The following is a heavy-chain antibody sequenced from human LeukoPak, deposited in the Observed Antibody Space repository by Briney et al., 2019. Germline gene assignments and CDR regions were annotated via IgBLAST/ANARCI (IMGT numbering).Heavy chain of an antibody. D-gene: IGHD3-10*01. CDR3: ASPPPESYYNFDY. Sequence: PGGSLRLSCAASGFTFSSYSMNWVRQAPGKGLEWVSSISSSSSYIYYADSVKGRFTISRDNAKNSLYLQMNSLRAEDTAVYYCASPPPESYYNFDYWGQGTLVTVSS. CDR1: GFTFSSYS. V-gene: IGHV3-21*01. J-gene: IGHJ4*02. CDR2: ISSSSSYI.